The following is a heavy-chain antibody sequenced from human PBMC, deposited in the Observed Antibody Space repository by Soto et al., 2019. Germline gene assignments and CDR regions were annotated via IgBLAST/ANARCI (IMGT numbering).Heavy chain of an antibody. CDR1: GFTFDDYA. J-gene: IGHJ4*02. CDR3: AKDLCVWSKIPDY. CDR2: ISGNSGSI. Sequence: EVQLVESGGGLVQSGRSLRLSCAASGFTFDDYAMHWVRQAPGKGLGWVSGISGNSGSIGYPDSVKGRFTISRDNSKNYLYLQMNSLRAEATALYYCAKDLCVWSKIPDYCGQGTLVTVSS. D-gene: IGHD6-19*01. V-gene: IGHV3-9*01.